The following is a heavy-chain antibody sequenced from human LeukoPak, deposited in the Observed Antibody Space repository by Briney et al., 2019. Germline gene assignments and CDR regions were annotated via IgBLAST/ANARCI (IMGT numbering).Heavy chain of an antibody. CDR3: ARASGEFLEWLPPYYFDY. CDR2: ISSSSSYI. CDR1: GFTFSSYA. D-gene: IGHD3-3*01. V-gene: IGHV3-21*01. Sequence: PGGSLRLSCAASGFTFSSYAMSWVRQAPGKGLEWVSSISSSSSYIYYADSVKGRFTISRDNAKNSLYLQMNSLRAEDTAVYYCARASGEFLEWLPPYYFDYWGQGTLVTVSS. J-gene: IGHJ4*02.